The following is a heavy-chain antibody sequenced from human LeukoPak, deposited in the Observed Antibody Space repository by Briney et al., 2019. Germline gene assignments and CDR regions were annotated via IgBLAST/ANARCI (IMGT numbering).Heavy chain of an antibody. D-gene: IGHD3-22*01. CDR1: GGSLSGYY. Sequence: SETLSLTCTVSGGSLSGYYWSWIRQPPGKGLEWIGYISYTGRTKYNPSLQSRVTISIDTSKSQFSLKLTSVTSADTAVYSCARLLDIDISGDPDTFDVWGQGTTFIVSS. CDR3: ARLLDIDISGDPDTFDV. J-gene: IGHJ3*01. CDR2: ISYTGRT. V-gene: IGHV4-59*01.